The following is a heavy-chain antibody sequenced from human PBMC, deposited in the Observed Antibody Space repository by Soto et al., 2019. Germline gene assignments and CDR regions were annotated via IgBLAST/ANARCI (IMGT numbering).Heavy chain of an antibody. D-gene: IGHD2-8*01. CDR2: MSHDGSKT. CDR1: GFTFSSYG. J-gene: IGHJ4*02. CDR3: ASGQCGTNCYIFEY. V-gene: IGHV3-30*03. Sequence: QVQLVESGGGVVQPGTSLRLSCAASGFTFSSYGFQWVRQAPGKGLEWVTLMSHDGSKTVYADSVKGRFTISRDNSRNTLYLPMNSLKDEDTAVYYCASGQCGTNCYIFEYWGQGTLVTVSS.